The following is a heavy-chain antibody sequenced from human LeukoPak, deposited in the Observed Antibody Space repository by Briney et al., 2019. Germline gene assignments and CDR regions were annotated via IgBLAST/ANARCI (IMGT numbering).Heavy chain of an antibody. J-gene: IGHJ6*02. CDR2: IYPGDSDT. D-gene: IGHD3-3*01. CDR1: GYSFTTYW. V-gene: IGHV5-51*01. CDR3: ARPRITGYYYYGMDV. Sequence: ESLKISCKASGYSFTTYWIGWVRQMPGKGLEWMGIIYPGDSDTRYSPSFQGQVTISADKSISTAYLQWSSLKASDTAMYYCARPRITGYYYYGMDVWGQGTTVTVSS.